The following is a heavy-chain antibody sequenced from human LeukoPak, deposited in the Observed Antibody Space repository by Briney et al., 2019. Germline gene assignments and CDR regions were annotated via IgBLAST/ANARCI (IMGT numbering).Heavy chain of an antibody. D-gene: IGHD3-10*01. V-gene: IGHV4-39*07. CDR3: ARDASYYGSGSSGYFDY. J-gene: IGHJ4*02. CDR2: IYHSGST. Sequence: SQTLSLTCTVSGGSISSGDYYWSWIRQPPGKGLEWIGSIYHSGSTYYNPSLKSRVTISVDTSKNQFSLKLSSVTAADTAVYYCARDASYYGSGSSGYFDYWGQGTLVTVSS. CDR1: GGSISSGDYY.